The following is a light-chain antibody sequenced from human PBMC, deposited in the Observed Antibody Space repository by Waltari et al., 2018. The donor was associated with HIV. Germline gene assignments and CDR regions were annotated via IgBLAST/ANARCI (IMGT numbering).Light chain of an antibody. CDR1: SSDVGVFNF. J-gene: IGLJ2*01. V-gene: IGLV2-11*01. Sequence: QSALTQPRSVSGSPGQSVTISCTGTSSDVGVFNFFSWYQQHPGKAPKLMIYDVSKRPAGVPDRFSGSKSGNTASRTISGLQAEDEADYYCCSYAGSYPVVFGGGTKLTVL. CDR3: CSYAGSYPVV. CDR2: DVS.